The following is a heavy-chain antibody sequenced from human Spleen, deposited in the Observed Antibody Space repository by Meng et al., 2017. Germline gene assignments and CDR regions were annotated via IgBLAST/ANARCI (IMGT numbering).Heavy chain of an antibody. Sequence: QVPLVQSGAEVKKAGASVKVSCKASGYTFRSYAMNWVRQAPGQGLEWMGGIIPIFGTANYAQKFQGRVTITADKSMSTAYMELSSLRSEDTAVYYCNEAVAGIWGQGTLVTVSS. CDR3: NEAVAGI. V-gene: IGHV1-69*06. CDR2: IIPIFGTA. D-gene: IGHD6-19*01. J-gene: IGHJ4*02. CDR1: GYTFRSYA.